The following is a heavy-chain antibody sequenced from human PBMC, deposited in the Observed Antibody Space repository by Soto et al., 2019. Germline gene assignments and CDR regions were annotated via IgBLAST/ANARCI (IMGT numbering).Heavy chain of an antibody. D-gene: IGHD3-3*01. J-gene: IGHJ4*02. CDR2: ISSSSSTI. CDR3: ARGASYDFWSGYYYFDY. V-gene: IGHV3-48*01. Sequence: GGSLRLSCAASGFTFSSYSMNWVRQAPGKGLEWVSYISSSSSTIYYADSVKGRFTISRDNAKNSLYLQMNSLRAEDTAVYYCARGASYDFWSGYYYFDYWGQGTLVTVSS. CDR1: GFTFSSYS.